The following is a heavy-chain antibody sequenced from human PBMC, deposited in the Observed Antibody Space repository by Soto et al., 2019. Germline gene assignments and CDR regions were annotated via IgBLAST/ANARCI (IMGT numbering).Heavy chain of an antibody. J-gene: IGHJ5*02. CDR1: GFTFSSYA. CDR2: ISGSGGST. V-gene: IGHV3-23*01. CDR3: AKHSGSYYGSWFDP. D-gene: IGHD1-26*01. Sequence: GGSLRLSCAASGFTFSSYAMSWVRQAPGKGLEWVSAISGSGGSTYYADSVKGRFTISRDNSKNTLYLQMNSLRAVDTAVYYCAKHSGSYYGSWFDPWGQGTLVTVSS.